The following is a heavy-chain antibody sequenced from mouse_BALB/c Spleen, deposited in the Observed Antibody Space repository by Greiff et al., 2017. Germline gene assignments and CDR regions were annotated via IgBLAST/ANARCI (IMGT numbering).Heavy chain of an antibody. V-gene: IGHV5-17*02. D-gene: IGHD1-1*01. CDR2: ISSGSSTI. J-gene: IGHJ3*01. Sequence: EVQGVESGGGLVQPGGSRKLSCAASGFTFSSFGMHWVRQAPEKGLEWVAYISSGSSTIYYADTVKGRFTISRDNPKNTLFLQMTSLRSEDTAMYYCARRYYGSSYGFAYWGQGTLVTVSA. CDR1: GFTFSSFG. CDR3: ARRYYGSSYGFAY.